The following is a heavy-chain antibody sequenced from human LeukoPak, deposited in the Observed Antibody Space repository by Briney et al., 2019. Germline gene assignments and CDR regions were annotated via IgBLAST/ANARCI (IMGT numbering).Heavy chain of an antibody. Sequence: GGSLRLSCAASGFTFNTHAMHWVRQAPDKGLEWVAVLSYDGSNSYYADSVKGRFTISRDNSKNTLYLQMNSLRADDTAVYYCARANYNRGGLDSWGQGSLVTVSS. CDR3: ARANYNRGGLDS. D-gene: IGHD3-10*01. CDR2: LSYDGSNS. J-gene: IGHJ4*02. CDR1: GFTFNTHA. V-gene: IGHV3-30-3*01.